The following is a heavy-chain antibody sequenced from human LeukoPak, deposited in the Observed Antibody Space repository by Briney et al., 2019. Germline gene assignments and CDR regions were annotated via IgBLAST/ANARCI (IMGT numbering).Heavy chain of an antibody. CDR3: ARARYSGTKTYYYDSSGYYEGYFDY. CDR2: ISTSGST. Sequence: SETLSLTCTVSGVSISSCYCSWIRQPPGKGLEWIGYISTSGSTDYSPSLKSRVTMSVDTSKNQFSLKLSSVTAADAAVYYCARARYSGTKTYYYDSSGYYEGYFDYWGQGTLVTVSS. J-gene: IGHJ4*02. V-gene: IGHV4-4*09. D-gene: IGHD3-22*01. CDR1: GVSISSCY.